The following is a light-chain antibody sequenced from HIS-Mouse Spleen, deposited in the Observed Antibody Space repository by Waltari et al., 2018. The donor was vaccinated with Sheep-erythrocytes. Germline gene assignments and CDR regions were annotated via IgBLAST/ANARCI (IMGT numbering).Light chain of an antibody. CDR2: EVS. CDR1: RSDVGSYNY. J-gene: IGLJ3*02. V-gene: IGLV2-8*01. Sequence: QSALTQPPSASGSPGQSVTIPCTGTRSDVGSYNYVSWYQQHPGKAPKLMIYEVSKRPSGVPDRFSGSKSGNTASLTVSGLQAEDEADYYCSSYAGSNNWVFGGGTKLTVL. CDR3: SSYAGSNNWV.